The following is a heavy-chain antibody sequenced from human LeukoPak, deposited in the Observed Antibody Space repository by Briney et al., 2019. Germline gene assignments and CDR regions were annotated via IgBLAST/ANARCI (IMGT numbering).Heavy chain of an antibody. J-gene: IGHJ4*02. Sequence: AGGSLRLSCAASGLTVSSNYMIWVRQAPGKGLEWVSVIYSGGSTYYTDSVKGRFTISRDNSKNALYLQINSLRAEDTAVYYCARISSGWLNFDCWGQGALVTVSS. D-gene: IGHD6-19*01. CDR3: ARISSGWLNFDC. CDR1: GLTVSSNY. CDR2: IYSGGST. V-gene: IGHV3-53*01.